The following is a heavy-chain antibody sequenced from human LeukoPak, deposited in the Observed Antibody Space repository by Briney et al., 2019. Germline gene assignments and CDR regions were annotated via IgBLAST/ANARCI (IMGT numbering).Heavy chain of an antibody. CDR1: GGSISSGSYY. CDR3: ARGLTSGYYGHYYMDV. Sequence: SETLSLTCTVSGGSISSGSYYWSWIRQPAGKGLEWIGRIYTSGSTNYNPSLKSRVTISVDTSKNQFSLKLSSVIAADTAVYYCARGLTSGYYGHYYMDVWGKGTTVTVSS. D-gene: IGHD3-22*01. J-gene: IGHJ6*03. CDR2: IYTSGST. V-gene: IGHV4-61*02.